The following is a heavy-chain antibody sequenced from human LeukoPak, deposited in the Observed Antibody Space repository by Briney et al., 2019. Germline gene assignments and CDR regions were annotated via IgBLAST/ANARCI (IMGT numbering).Heavy chain of an antibody. Sequence: GGSLRLSCAASGFAFRSYLMSWVRQAPGKGLEWVAVMSHDGGIEKYADSVKGRFTISRDNSKKTLYLQMNSLRSDDAAVYYCARAKIIHSITHMDVWGQGTTVTVSS. D-gene: IGHD2/OR15-2a*01. CDR1: GFAFRSYL. J-gene: IGHJ6*02. CDR3: ARAKIIHSITHMDV. CDR2: MSHDGGIE. V-gene: IGHV3-30*03.